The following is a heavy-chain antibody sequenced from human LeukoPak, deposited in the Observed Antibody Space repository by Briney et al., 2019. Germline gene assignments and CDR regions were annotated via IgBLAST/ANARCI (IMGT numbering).Heavy chain of an antibody. Sequence: ASVTVSCKASDNIFTDYYIHWVRQAPGQGLEWMGWINPHSGGTLYAQNFQDRVTMTGDTSISTACMELSRLISDDTAIYYCARGGDNYDILTQWGQGTLVTVSS. V-gene: IGHV1-2*02. CDR2: INPHSGGT. CDR1: DNIFTDYY. CDR3: ARGGDNYDILTQ. D-gene: IGHD3-9*01. J-gene: IGHJ4*02.